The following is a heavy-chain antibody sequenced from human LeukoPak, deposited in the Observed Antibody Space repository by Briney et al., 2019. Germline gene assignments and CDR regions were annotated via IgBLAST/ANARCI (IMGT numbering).Heavy chain of an antibody. J-gene: IGHJ4*02. CDR3: AKDSLADIDY. V-gene: IGHV3-23*01. Sequence: GGSLRLSCATSGFTFSSYTMSWVRQAPGKGLEWVSSITHSGSNTYYADSVKGRSTISRDNSKNTLYLQMNSLRAEDTAVYYCAKDSLADIDYWGQGTLVTVSS. D-gene: IGHD3-16*01. CDR2: ITHSGSNT. CDR1: GFTFSSYT.